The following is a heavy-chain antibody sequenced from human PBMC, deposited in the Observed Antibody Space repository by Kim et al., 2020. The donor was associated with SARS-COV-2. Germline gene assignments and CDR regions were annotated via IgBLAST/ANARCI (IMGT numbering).Heavy chain of an antibody. J-gene: IGHJ4*02. CDR3: ARTMSTFGGVIVTYYFDY. V-gene: IGHV4-34*01. Sequence: KRRVTISVDTSKNQCSLKLSSVTAADTAVYYCARTMSTFGGVIVTYYFDYWGQGTLVTVSS. D-gene: IGHD3-16*02.